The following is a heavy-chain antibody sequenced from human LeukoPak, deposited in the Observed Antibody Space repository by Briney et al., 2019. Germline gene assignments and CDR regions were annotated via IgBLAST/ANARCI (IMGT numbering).Heavy chain of an antibody. V-gene: IGHV3-23*01. J-gene: IGHJ5*02. D-gene: IGHD4-17*01. CDR3: TKDPNGDYIGAFDP. CDR2: ITGGHYAT. Sequence: GGSLRLSCAASGFSFSSFAMTWVRQAPGKGLEWVSSITGGHYATYNTDSVKGRFTISRDNAKNTLYLQMNSLRADDTAIYYCTKDPNGDYIGAFDPWGQGTLVTISS. CDR1: GFSFSSFA.